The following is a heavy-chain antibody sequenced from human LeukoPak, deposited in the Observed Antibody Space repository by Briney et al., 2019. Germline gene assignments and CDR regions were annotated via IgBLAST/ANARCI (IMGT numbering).Heavy chain of an antibody. D-gene: IGHD6-13*01. CDR1: GFTFSSYA. V-gene: IGHV3-30*04. Sequence: PGGSLRLSCAASGFTFSSYAMHWVRQAPGKGLEWVAAISYDGSNKYYADSVKGRFTISRDNSKNTLYLQMNSLRAEDTAVYYCAREGIAAALCFDYWGQGTLVTVSS. J-gene: IGHJ4*02. CDR2: ISYDGSNK. CDR3: AREGIAAALCFDY.